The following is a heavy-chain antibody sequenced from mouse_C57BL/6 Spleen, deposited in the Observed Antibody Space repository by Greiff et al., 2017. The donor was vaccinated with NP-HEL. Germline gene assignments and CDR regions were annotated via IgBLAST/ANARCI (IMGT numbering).Heavy chain of an antibody. J-gene: IGHJ3*01. CDR3: ARGGTGTEFAY. V-gene: IGHV1-50*01. CDR1: GYTFTSYW. Sequence: QVQLQQSGAELVKPGASVKLSCKASGYTFTSYWMQWVKQRPGQGLEWIGEIDPSDSYTNYNQKFKGKATLTVDTSSSTAYMQLSSLTSEDSAVYYCARGGTGTEFAYWGQGTLVTVSA. D-gene: IGHD4-1*01. CDR2: IDPSDSYT.